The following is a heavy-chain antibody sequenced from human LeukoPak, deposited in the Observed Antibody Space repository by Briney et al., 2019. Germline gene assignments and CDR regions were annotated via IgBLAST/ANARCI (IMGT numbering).Heavy chain of an antibody. J-gene: IGHJ4*02. CDR2: ISTSGGTM. V-gene: IGHV3-48*04. CDR3: AVSVGASPNYFDY. Sequence: GGSLRLSCAASGFTFSSHSMNWVRQAPGKGLEWVSYISTSGGTMYYADSVKGRFTISRDNAKNSLYLQMNSLRAEDTAVYYCAVSVGASPNYFDYWGQGTLVTVSS. CDR1: GFTFSSHS. D-gene: IGHD1-26*01.